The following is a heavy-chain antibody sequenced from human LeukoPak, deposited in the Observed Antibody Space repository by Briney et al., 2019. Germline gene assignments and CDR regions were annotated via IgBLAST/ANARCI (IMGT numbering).Heavy chain of an antibody. CDR2: INPSGGST. V-gene: IGHV1-46*01. CDR3: ARDLSGYCSSTSCYTGPSYDY. J-gene: IGHJ4*02. D-gene: IGHD2-2*02. Sequence: VSVKVSCKASGYTFTSYYMHWVRQAPGQGLEWMGIINPSGGSTSYAQKFQGRVTMTRDTSTSTVYMELSSLRSEDTAVYYCARDLSGYCSSTSCYTGPSYDYWGQGTLVTVSS. CDR1: GYTFTSYY.